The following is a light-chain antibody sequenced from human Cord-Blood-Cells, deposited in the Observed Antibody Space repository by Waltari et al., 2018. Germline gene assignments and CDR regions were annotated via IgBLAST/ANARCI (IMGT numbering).Light chain of an antibody. CDR2: QDS. J-gene: IGLJ2*01. V-gene: IGLV3-1*01. CDR3: QAWDSSTVV. CDR1: KLGDKY. Sequence: SYELPQPPSVSVSPGQTASITCPGDKLGDKYACWYQQKPGQSPVLVIYQDSKWPSGIPERFSGSNAGNTATLTISGTQAMDEADYYCQAWDSSTVVFGGGTKLTVL.